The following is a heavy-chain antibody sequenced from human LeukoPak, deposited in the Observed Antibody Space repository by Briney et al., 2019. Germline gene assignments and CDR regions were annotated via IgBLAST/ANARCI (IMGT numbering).Heavy chain of an antibody. Sequence: SETLSLTCAVYGGSFSGYYWSWFSQPPGKGLEWSGEINHRGSTNYNPSLKSRVTISVDTSKNQFSLKLSSVTAADTAVYYCARGKRSGVVLAARTYYFDYWGQGTLVTVSS. V-gene: IGHV4-34*01. CDR2: INHRGST. J-gene: IGHJ4*02. D-gene: IGHD2-15*01. CDR1: GGSFSGYY. CDR3: ARGKRSGVVLAARTYYFDY.